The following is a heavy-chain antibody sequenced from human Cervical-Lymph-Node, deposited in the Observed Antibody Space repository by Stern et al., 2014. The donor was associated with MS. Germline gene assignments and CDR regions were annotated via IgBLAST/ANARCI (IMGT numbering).Heavy chain of an antibody. V-gene: IGHV1-69*01. D-gene: IGHD6-13*01. J-gene: IGHJ5*02. CDR3: TRHQGGIAAS. Sequence: QVQLVQSGAEVRQPGSSMKVSCKASGGTFSTFDISWVRQTPGQGLEWLGGITPLFGTTNYARNFQGRGTITADESATTAYMELSNLTSEDTALYYCTRHQGGIAASWGQGTLVTVSS. CDR2: ITPLFGTT. CDR1: GGTFSTFD.